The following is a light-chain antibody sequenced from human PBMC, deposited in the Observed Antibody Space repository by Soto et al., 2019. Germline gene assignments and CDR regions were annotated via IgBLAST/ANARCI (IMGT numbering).Light chain of an antibody. CDR2: NND. CDR3: SAWDASLSAIL. CDR1: SSNIGSNI. J-gene: IGLJ3*02. V-gene: IGLV1-44*01. Sequence: QSVLSQPPSASGTPGQTVTISCSGRSSNIGSNIVNWYQQLPGTAPKLLIYNNDHRPSGVAARFSGSKSGTSASLAISGLQSEDEADYYCSAWDASLSAILFGGGTKLTVL.